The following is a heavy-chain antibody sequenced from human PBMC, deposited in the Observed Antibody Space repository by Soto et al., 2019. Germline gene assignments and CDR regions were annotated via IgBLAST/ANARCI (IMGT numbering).Heavy chain of an antibody. Sequence: SETLSLTCSVSGGSVSSDAYYWSWIRQPPGKTLEWIGFILSGGGTSTNPSLRSRLSISVDTSRNQFSLRLTSVTASDTGVYFCAKGFRSGWYVDSWGRGTLVTVYS. V-gene: IGHV4-61*08. J-gene: IGHJ4*02. CDR2: ILSGGGT. D-gene: IGHD6-19*01. CDR1: GGSVSSDAYY. CDR3: AKGFRSGWYVDS.